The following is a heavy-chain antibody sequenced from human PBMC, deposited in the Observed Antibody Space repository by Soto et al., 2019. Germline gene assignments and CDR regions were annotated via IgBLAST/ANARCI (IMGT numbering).Heavy chain of an antibody. D-gene: IGHD3-16*01. CDR3: ARGVPKYYYMDV. CDR2: IKGDVSVT. Sequence: EVQLVESGGGLVQPGGSLRLSCAASGFTFSSYWMHWVRQDPGKGLVWVARIKGDVSVTNYADSVKGRFTISRDNAKNTVYLQMNSLRAEDTAVYYCARGVPKYYYMDVWGKGTTVIVSS. CDR1: GFTFSSYW. V-gene: IGHV3-74*01. J-gene: IGHJ6*03.